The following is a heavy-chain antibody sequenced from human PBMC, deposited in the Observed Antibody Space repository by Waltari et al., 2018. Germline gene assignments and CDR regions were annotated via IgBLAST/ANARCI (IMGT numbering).Heavy chain of an antibody. J-gene: IGHJ5*02. Sequence: QGQLRESGPGLVKPSETLSLTCSVSGYSITTNDYWGWIRLPPGKGLEWIGSIFHDGRAYHNPSLNSRVIISVDTSNNQCSRKLRSVTPGDTAVYYCVRGEYGGNSGKVDLWGPGTLVTVSS. CDR3: VRGEYGGNSGKVDL. CDR1: GYSITTNDY. CDR2: IFHDGRA. D-gene: IGHD3-16*01. V-gene: IGHV4-38-2*01.